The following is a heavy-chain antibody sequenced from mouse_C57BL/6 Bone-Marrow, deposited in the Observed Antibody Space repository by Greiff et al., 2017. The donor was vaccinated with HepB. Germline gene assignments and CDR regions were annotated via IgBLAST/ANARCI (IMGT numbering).Heavy chain of an antibody. Sequence: QVQLQQSGAELVRPGASVTLSCKASGYTFTDYEMHWVKQTPVHGLEWIGAIDPGTGGTAYNQKFKGKAILTADKSSSTAYMELRSLTSEDSAVYYCTRDEDGSSPLFAYWGQGTLVTVSA. CDR1: GYTFTDYE. J-gene: IGHJ3*01. D-gene: IGHD1-1*01. V-gene: IGHV1-15*01. CDR3: TRDEDGSSPLFAY. CDR2: IDPGTGGT.